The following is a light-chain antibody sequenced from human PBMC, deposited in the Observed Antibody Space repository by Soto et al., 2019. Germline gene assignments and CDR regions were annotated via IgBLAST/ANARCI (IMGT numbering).Light chain of an antibody. CDR2: YAS. J-gene: IGKJ1*01. V-gene: IGKV1-5*01. CDR3: QQYNSYWT. CDR1: QGVNNW. Sequence: DIQMTQYPSTLSASVGERVTISCRASQGVNNWLAWYQRKPGKAPKLLIHYASTLESGIPSRFSDSGSGTEFTLTISSLQPDDFATYYCQQYNSYWTFGQGTKVEIK.